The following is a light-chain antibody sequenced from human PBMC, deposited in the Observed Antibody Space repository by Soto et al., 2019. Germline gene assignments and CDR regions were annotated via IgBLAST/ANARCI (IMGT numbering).Light chain of an antibody. Sequence: EIVMTQSPATLSMSPGEMATLSCMASQGVSSNLAWYQQKPGQAPRLLIYGASTRDTGIPARFSGSGSGTEFTLTISSLQSEDFAVYYCQQYNNWPRTFGQGTKVDIK. J-gene: IGKJ1*01. CDR1: QGVSSN. V-gene: IGKV3-15*01. CDR3: QQYNNWPRT. CDR2: GAS.